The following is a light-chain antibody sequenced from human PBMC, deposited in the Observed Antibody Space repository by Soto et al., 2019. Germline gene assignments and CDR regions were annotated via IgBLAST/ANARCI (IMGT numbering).Light chain of an antibody. CDR1: SSYLGSYDL. Sequence: QSVLTQPVSVSGSPGPSITISCTGTSSYLGSYDLVSWYQQHPGKAPKLMVYEVTKRPSGVSNRFSGSKSGNTASLTISGLQAEDEADYSCSSYAGSGTFYVFGSGTKVTVL. CDR2: EVT. V-gene: IGLV2-23*02. J-gene: IGLJ1*01. CDR3: SSYAGSGTFYV.